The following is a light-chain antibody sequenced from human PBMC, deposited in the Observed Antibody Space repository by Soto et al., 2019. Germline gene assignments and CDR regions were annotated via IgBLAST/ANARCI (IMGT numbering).Light chain of an antibody. Sequence: NFMLTQPHSVSESPGKTVTISCTGSSGSIASNYVQWYQQRPGSAPTTVIYEDNQRPSGVPDRFSGSIDSSSNSASLTISGLKTEDEAEYCCQSYDSSNHYVFGTGTKVTVL. CDR1: SGSIASNY. J-gene: IGLJ1*01. V-gene: IGLV6-57*02. CDR2: EDN. CDR3: QSYDSSNHYV.